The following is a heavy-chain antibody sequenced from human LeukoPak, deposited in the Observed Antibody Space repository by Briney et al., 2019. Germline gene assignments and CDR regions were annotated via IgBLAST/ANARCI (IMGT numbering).Heavy chain of an antibody. CDR2: ISYDGSNK. J-gene: IGHJ4*02. CDR1: GFTFSSYA. V-gene: IGHV3-30-3*01. Sequence: GGSLRLSCAASGFTFSSYAMHWVRQAPGKGLEWVAVISYDGSNKYYADSVKGRFTISRDNSKNTLYLQMNSLRAEDTAVYYCARDNFIAAAASDYWGQGTLVTVSS. CDR3: ARDNFIAAAASDY. D-gene: IGHD6-13*01.